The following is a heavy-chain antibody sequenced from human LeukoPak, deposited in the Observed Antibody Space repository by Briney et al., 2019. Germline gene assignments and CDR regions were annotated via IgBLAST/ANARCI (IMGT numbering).Heavy chain of an antibody. J-gene: IGHJ4*02. CDR3: ARDSGGSYWELYYFDY. Sequence: GGSLRLSCAASGFTFSSYSMNWVRQAPGKGLEWVSSISSSSSYIYYADSVKGRFTISRDNAKNSLYLQMNSLRAEDTAVYYCARDSGGSYWELYYFDYWGQGTLVTVSS. CDR2: ISSSSSYI. CDR1: GFTFSSYS. D-gene: IGHD1-26*01. V-gene: IGHV3-21*01.